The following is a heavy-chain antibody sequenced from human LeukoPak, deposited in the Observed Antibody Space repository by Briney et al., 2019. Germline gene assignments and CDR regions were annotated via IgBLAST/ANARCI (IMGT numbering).Heavy chain of an antibody. CDR1: GGTFSSYA. D-gene: IGHD3-22*01. J-gene: IGHJ4*02. V-gene: IGHV1-69*13. CDR3: ARAQFYYDSSGPYYFDY. CDR2: IIPIFDTA. Sequence: SVKVSCKAFGGTFSSYAIGWVRQAPGQGLEWIGGIIPIFDTAKYPQKFQGRVTITADESTSTVYMELSSLRSEDMAVYYCARAQFYYDSSGPYYFDYWGQGTLVTVSS.